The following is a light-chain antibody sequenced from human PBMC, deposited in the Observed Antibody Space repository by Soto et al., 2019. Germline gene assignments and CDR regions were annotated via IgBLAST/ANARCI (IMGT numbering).Light chain of an antibody. Sequence: LTQSPGTLSLSPGERATLSCRASQSVGTYLAWYQQKPGQAPRLPIYGASSRATGIPDRFSGSGSGTDFTLTISRLEPEDFVVYYCQQYVSTPLTFGGGTKVDIK. CDR1: QSVGTY. CDR2: GAS. CDR3: QQYVSTPLT. V-gene: IGKV3-20*01. J-gene: IGKJ4*01.